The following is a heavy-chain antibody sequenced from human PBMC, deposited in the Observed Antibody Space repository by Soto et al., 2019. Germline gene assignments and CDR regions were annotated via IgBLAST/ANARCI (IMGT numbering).Heavy chain of an antibody. CDR3: ARDWEYYYGMDV. CDR2: ISSSGSTI. V-gene: IGHV3-48*04. Sequence: GGSLRLSCAASGFTFSSYGMHWIRQAPGKGLEWVSYISSSGSTIYYADSVKGRFTISRDNAKNSLYLQMNSLRAEDTAVYYCARDWEYYYGMDVWGQGTTVTVSS. CDR1: GFTFSSYG. D-gene: IGHD1-26*01. J-gene: IGHJ6*02.